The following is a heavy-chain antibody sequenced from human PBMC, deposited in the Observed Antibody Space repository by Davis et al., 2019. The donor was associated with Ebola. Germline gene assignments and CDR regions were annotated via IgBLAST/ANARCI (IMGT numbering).Heavy chain of an antibody. D-gene: IGHD3-3*01. Sequence: PGGSLRLSCAASGFTFSSYGMHWVRQAPGKGLEWVAVISYDGSNKYYADSVKGRFTISRDNSKNTLYLQMNSLRAEDTAVYYCARDRITIFGVARRFPSHAFDIWGQGTMVTVSS. V-gene: IGHV3-30*03. CDR2: ISYDGSNK. J-gene: IGHJ3*02. CDR3: ARDRITIFGVARRFPSHAFDI. CDR1: GFTFSSYG.